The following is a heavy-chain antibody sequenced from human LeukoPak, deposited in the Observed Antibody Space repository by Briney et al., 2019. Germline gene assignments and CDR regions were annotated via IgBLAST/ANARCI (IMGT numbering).Heavy chain of an antibody. V-gene: IGHV4-4*07. CDR3: ARSSFDYYYGMDV. CDR1: GGCISGYF. J-gene: IGHJ6*02. Sequence: SETLSLTCTVSGGCISGYFWSWIRQPAGKGLEWIGRIYASGSTNYNPSLRSRVTMSVDTSKNQFSLRLSSVTAADTAVYYCARSSFDYYYGMDVWGQGTTVTVSS. CDR2: IYASGST.